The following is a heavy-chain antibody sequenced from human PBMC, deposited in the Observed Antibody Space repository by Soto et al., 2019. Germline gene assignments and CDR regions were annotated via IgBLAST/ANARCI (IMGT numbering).Heavy chain of an antibody. Sequence: PSETLSLTCAVSGYSISSGYYWGWIRQSPGKGLEWIGSIYHNGSTYYNPSLKSRVTISVDTSKNQFFLNLSSVTAADTAVYYCVRGIRIIMVRGVTNGFDPWGQGTLVTVSS. D-gene: IGHD3-10*01. J-gene: IGHJ5*02. V-gene: IGHV4-38-2*01. CDR2: IYHNGST. CDR3: VRGIRIIMVRGVTNGFDP. CDR1: GYSISSGYY.